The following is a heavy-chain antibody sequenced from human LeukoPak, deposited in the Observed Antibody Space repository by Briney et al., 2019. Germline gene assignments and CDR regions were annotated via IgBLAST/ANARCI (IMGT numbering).Heavy chain of an antibody. CDR3: ARDLGGRAVAGRGPFDY. D-gene: IGHD6-19*01. J-gene: IGHJ4*02. CDR1: GGSISSGSYY. V-gene: IGHV4-61*02. Sequence: SETLSLTCTVSGGSISSGSYYWSWIRQPAGKGLEWIGRIYTSGSTNYNPSLKSRVTISYTSKNQFSLKLSSVTAADTAVYYCARDLGGRAVAGRGPFDYWGQGTLVTVSS. CDR2: IYTSGST.